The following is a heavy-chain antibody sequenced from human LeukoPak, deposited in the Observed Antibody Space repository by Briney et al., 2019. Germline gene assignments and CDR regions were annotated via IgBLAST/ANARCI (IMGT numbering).Heavy chain of an antibody. D-gene: IGHD1-1*01. V-gene: IGHV4-59*13. CDR3: ARGRVSSSTWYSTYYYYFYMDV. Sequence: SETLSLTCTVSSGSFSTEYWSWIRQPPGKGLEWIGYVDHTGSTNFNPSLNGRVSISRDTTKNLFSLRLRSVTAADTAVYFCARGRVSSSTWYSTYYYYFYMDVWGKGTTVTVSS. CDR1: SGSFSTEY. J-gene: IGHJ6*03. CDR2: VDHTGST.